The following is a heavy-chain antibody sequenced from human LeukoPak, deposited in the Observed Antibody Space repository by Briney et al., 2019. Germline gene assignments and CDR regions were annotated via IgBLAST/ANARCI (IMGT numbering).Heavy chain of an antibody. CDR2: IQQDGSEK. CDR1: GFTFSNYS. V-gene: IGHV3-7*01. Sequence: GGSLRLSCAASGFTFSNYSMNWVRQAPGKGLEWVANIQQDGSEKYYVDSVKGRFTISRDNANNSLYLQMNSLRAEDTAVYYCTRDGDHDILTRDKTFDIWGQGTMVTVSS. J-gene: IGHJ3*02. D-gene: IGHD3-9*01. CDR3: TRDGDHDILTRDKTFDI.